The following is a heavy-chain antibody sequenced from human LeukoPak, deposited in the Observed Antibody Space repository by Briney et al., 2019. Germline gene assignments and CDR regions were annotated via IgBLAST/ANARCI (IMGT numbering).Heavy chain of an antibody. CDR3: ARGGLYDSSGYSPFDY. V-gene: IGHV3-23*01. J-gene: IGHJ4*02. CDR1: GFTFSSYT. CDR2: MEGSGGTT. Sequence: GGSLRLSCAASGFTFSSYTMNWVRQAPGKGLEWVSCMEGSGGTTYYADSVKGRFTTSRDNSKNTLFLQMNSLRAEDTAVYYCARGGLYDSSGYSPFDYWGQGTLVTVSS. D-gene: IGHD3-22*01.